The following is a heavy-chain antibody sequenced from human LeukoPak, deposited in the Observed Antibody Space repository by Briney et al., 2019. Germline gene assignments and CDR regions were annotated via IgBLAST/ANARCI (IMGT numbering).Heavy chain of an antibody. J-gene: IGHJ4*02. CDR1: GFTFSSYA. CDR2: IYHSGTT. D-gene: IGHD1-1*01. Sequence: GSLRLSCAASGFTFSSYAMSWIRQPPGKGLEWIANIYHSGTTFSNPTLTGRVTMSLDTSQNHFSLRLFSVSAADTAVYYCARLNEGEQNFDYWGLGTLVTVSS. V-gene: IGHV4-38-2*01. CDR3: ARLNEGEQNFDY.